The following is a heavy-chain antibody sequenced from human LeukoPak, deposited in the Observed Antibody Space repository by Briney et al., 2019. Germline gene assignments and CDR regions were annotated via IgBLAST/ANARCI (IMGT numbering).Heavy chain of an antibody. CDR3: ASCGTGTTGADYYYYMDV. CDR1: GYTFTGYY. J-gene: IGHJ6*03. Sequence: GASVKVSCKASGYTFTGYYMHWVRQAPGQGLEWKGWINPNSGGTNYAQKFQDRVPMTRDTSISTAYMELSRLRSDDTAVYYCASCGTGTTGADYYYYMDVWGKGTTVTVSS. V-gene: IGHV1-2*02. D-gene: IGHD1-7*01. CDR2: INPNSGGT.